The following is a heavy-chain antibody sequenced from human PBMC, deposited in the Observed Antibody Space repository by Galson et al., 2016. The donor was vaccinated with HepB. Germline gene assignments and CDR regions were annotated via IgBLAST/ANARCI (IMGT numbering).Heavy chain of an antibody. D-gene: IGHD2/OR15-2a*01. J-gene: IGHJ4*02. Sequence: SLRLSCAASGFTFSTYPMGWVRQAPAKGLEWVAADSMDGRRKFYADSVKGRFTISRDNSNNMLFLQMSSLRADDTAVYYCARRHEYCPPVGCSVDYGGQGSLVSVSS. CDR2: DSMDGRRK. CDR1: GFTFSTYP. V-gene: IGHV3-30*03. CDR3: ARRHEYCPPVGCSVDY.